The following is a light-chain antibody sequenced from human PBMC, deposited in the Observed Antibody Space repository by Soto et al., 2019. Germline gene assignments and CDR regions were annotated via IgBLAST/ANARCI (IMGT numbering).Light chain of an antibody. CDR3: LQYDILPFS. V-gene: IGKV1-33*01. Sequence: DIQMTQSPSSLSASVGDRVTITCQASQDIRKYLNWYQHKPGKAPKLLISGASNLETGAPSRFRGSGSGTDFTFTISSLQPEDIATYYCLQYDILPFSFGGGTKVEIK. CDR1: QDIRKY. J-gene: IGKJ4*01. CDR2: GAS.